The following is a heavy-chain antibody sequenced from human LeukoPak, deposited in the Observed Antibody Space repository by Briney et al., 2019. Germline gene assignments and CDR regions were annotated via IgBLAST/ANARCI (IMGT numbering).Heavy chain of an antibody. CDR3: AKGGRVAGTLDY. Sequence: GRSLRLSCAASGFTFDDYAMHWVRQAPGKGLEWVSGISWNSGSIGYADSVKGRFTISRDNAKNSLYLQMNSLRAEDMALYYCAKGGRVAGTLDYWGQGTLVTVSS. J-gene: IGHJ4*02. V-gene: IGHV3-9*03. CDR2: ISWNSGSI. D-gene: IGHD6-19*01. CDR1: GFTFDDYA.